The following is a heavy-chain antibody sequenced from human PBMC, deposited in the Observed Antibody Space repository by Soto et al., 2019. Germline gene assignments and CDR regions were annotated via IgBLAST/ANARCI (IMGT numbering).Heavy chain of an antibody. J-gene: IGHJ4*02. D-gene: IGHD2-8*01. CDR2: IGGNAVTT. CDR3: AKTLYGGCDY. V-gene: IGHV3-23*01. Sequence: PGWSLRLSCVSSWCPFSTYGMRWVRQAPGKGLEWVSGIGGNAVTTRYADSVKGRFTISRDNSKNTVYLQMNSLRVEDTVVYYCAKTLYGGCDYWAGEPWSLSPQ. CDR1: WCPFSTYG.